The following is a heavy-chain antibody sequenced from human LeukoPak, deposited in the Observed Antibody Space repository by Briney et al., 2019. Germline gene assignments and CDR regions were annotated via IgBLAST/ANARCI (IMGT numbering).Heavy chain of an antibody. CDR3: AKAAGYKLGNYFFDY. V-gene: IGHV3-23*01. CDR1: GFSFSSYA. J-gene: IGHJ4*02. D-gene: IGHD5-24*01. Sequence: TGGSLRLSCEAPGFSFSSYAMSWVRQAPGKGLEWVSGISNSGGNTYYADSVKGRFTLSRDNSKNTLYLQMNSLRDEDTAVYYCAKAAGYKLGNYFFDYWGERTLVTVSS. CDR2: ISNSGGNT.